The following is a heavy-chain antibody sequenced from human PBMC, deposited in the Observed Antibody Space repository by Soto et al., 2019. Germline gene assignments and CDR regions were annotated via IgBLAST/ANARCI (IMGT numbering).Heavy chain of an antibody. V-gene: IGHV3-53*01. CDR2: IYSGGST. CDR1: GFTVSSNY. J-gene: IGHJ4*02. D-gene: IGHD6-13*01. CDR3: ARSASRSIAAAGTMRAFDY. Sequence: GGSLRLSCAASGFTVSSNYMSWVRQAPGKGLEWVSVIYSGGSTYYADSVKGRFTISRDNSKNTLYLQMNSLRAEDTAVYYCARSASRSIAAAGTMRAFDYWGQGTLVTVSS.